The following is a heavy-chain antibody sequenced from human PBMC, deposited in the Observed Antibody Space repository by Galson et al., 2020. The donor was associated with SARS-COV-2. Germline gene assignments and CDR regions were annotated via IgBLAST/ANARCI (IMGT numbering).Heavy chain of an antibody. V-gene: IGHV3-73*01. D-gene: IGHD2-2*01. Sequence: GGSLRLSCAVSGFTFSGSAIHWVRQASGKGLEWVGRVKIKANNYATAYAASVKGRFTLSRDDSKNTAYLQMNSLRTEDTAVYYCTIGYCSSTTCYPRFDPWGQGTLVTVSS. CDR2: VKIKANNYAT. CDR1: GFTFSGSA. CDR3: TIGYCSSTTCYPRFDP. J-gene: IGHJ5*02.